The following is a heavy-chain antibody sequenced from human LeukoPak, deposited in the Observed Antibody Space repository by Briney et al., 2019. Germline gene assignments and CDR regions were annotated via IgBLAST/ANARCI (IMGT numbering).Heavy chain of an antibody. Sequence: INTNTGNPTYAQGFTGRFVFSLDTSVRTTYLQISSLKAEDTAVYYCARSNNDGDYLGVGFDYWGQGTLVTVSS. D-gene: IGHD4-17*01. J-gene: IGHJ4*02. CDR2: INTNTGNP. V-gene: IGHV7-4-1*02. CDR3: ARSNNDGDYLGVGFDY.